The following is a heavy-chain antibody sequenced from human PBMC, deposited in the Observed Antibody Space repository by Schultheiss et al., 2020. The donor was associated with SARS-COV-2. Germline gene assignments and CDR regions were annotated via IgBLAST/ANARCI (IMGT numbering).Heavy chain of an antibody. Sequence: SGPTLVKPTQTLTLTCTFSGFSLSTSGVGVGWIRQPPGKALEWLALIYWDDDKYYSTSLKTRLTISKDTSKNQVVLRMTNMDPVDTATYYCARIIPSLLAPDVWGKGTTVTVSS. V-gene: IGHV2-70*01. CDR3: ARIIPSLLAPDV. D-gene: IGHD2-15*01. CDR2: IYWDDDK. J-gene: IGHJ6*04. CDR1: GFSLSTSGVG.